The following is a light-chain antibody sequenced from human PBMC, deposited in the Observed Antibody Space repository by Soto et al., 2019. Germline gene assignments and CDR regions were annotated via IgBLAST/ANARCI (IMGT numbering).Light chain of an antibody. J-gene: IGLJ2*01. CDR1: SGHSSYA. CDR2: LNSDGSH. V-gene: IGLV4-69*01. Sequence: QPVLTQSPSASASLGASVKLTCTLSSGHSSYAIAWHQQQPEKGPRYLMKLNSDGSHSKGDGIPDRFSGSSPGAERYLTITSLQYEDERDEYCQPWRTGMEVFGGGTKLTVL. CDR3: QPWRTGMEV.